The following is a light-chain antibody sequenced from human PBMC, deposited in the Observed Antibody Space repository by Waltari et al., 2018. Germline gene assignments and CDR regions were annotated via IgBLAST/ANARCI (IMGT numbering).Light chain of an antibody. CDR2: GAS. Sequence: ELVLSPSPGTLSLSPGERATISCRASQSVATYLPWYQQKTGQAARLLIYGASSRATGVPDRFSASVSGTDFSLTISSLEPEDFAVYYWQHYVRLPVTFGQGTKVEIK. V-gene: IGKV3-20*01. CDR1: QSVATY. J-gene: IGKJ1*01. CDR3: QHYVRLPVT.